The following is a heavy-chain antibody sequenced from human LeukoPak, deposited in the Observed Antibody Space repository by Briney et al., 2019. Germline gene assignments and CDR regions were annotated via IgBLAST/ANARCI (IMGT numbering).Heavy chain of an antibody. J-gene: IGHJ5*02. D-gene: IGHD6-13*01. Sequence: ASVKVSCKASGGTFSSYAISWVRQAPGQGLEWMGRIIPILGIANYAQKFQGRVTITADKSTSTAYMELSSLRSEDTAVYYCASLPKSSSWYSGWFDPWGQGTLVTVSS. CDR1: GGTFSSYA. CDR2: IIPILGIA. V-gene: IGHV1-69*04. CDR3: ASLPKSSSWYSGWFDP.